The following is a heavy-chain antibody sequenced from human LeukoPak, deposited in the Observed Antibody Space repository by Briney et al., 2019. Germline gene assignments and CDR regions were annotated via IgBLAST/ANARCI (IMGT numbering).Heavy chain of an antibody. CDR2: IYYSGST. CDR3: ARDLRGITMIVDAFDI. D-gene: IGHD3-22*01. CDR1: GGSISSYY. Sequence: PSETLSLTCTVSGGSISSYYWSWIRQPPGKGLEWIGYIYYSGSTNYNPSLKSRVTISVDTSKNQFSLKLSSVTAADTAVYYCARDLRGITMIVDAFDIWGQGTMVTVSS. J-gene: IGHJ3*02. V-gene: IGHV4-59*12.